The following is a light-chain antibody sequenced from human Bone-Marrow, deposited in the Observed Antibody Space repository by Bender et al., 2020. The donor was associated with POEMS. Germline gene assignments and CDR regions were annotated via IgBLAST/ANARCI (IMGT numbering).Light chain of an antibody. CDR3: QSYDNSLGGWV. J-gene: IGLJ3*02. CDR2: GYN. CDR1: MNDVGHYDL. Sequence: QSALTQPASVSASPGQSITISCTGTMNDVGHYDLVSWYQQHPGTAPKLLIYGYNNRPSGVPDRFSGSKSGTSASLAITGLQAEDEGDYYCQSYDNSLGGWVFGGGTKLTVL. V-gene: IGLV2-14*02.